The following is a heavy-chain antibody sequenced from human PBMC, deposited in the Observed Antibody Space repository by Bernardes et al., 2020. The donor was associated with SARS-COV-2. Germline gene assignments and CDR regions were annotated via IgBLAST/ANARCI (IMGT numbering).Heavy chain of an antibody. V-gene: IGHV3-53*01. D-gene: IGHD3-22*01. CDR3: VRDKDGISGSSRRWDI. CDR2: IFGAGRT. Sequence: GGSLRLSCAASGFSVSNNFMSWVRQAPGKGLEWVSIIFGAGRTLYGDSVKGRFIVSRDNSMNTVYLHMNSLRAEDTAVYYCVRDKDGISGSSRRWDIWGQGTSVTVSS. CDR1: GFSVSNNF. J-gene: IGHJ6*02.